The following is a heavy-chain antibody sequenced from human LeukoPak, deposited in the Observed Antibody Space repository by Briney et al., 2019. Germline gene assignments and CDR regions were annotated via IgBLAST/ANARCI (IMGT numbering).Heavy chain of an antibody. V-gene: IGHV3-49*03. CDR2: IRSKAYGGTT. CDR3: TRSGVGVTITMIVVVSHAFDI. CDR1: GFTFGDYA. D-gene: IGHD3-22*01. Sequence: GGSLRLSCTASGFTFGDYAMSWFRQAPGKGLEWVGFIRSKAYGGTTEYAASVKGRFTISRDDSKSIAYLQMNSLKTEDTAVYYCTRSGVGVTITMIVVVSHAFDIWGQGTMVTVSS. J-gene: IGHJ3*02.